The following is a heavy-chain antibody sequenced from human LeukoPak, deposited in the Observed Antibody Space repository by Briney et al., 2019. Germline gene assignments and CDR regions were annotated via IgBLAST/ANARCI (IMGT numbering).Heavy chain of an antibody. J-gene: IGHJ6*02. D-gene: IGHD2-15*01. CDR2: IRSDTGT. Sequence: GGSLRLSCAASGLSVSHNYMTWVRQAPGKGLQWVSMIRSDTGTDYADSVKGRFTISRDSSNNTLFLQMNSLRAEDTAVYYCARESNRRLHYYGIDVWGLGTTVTVSS. CDR1: GLSVSHNY. V-gene: IGHV3-66*01. CDR3: ARESNRRLHYYGIDV.